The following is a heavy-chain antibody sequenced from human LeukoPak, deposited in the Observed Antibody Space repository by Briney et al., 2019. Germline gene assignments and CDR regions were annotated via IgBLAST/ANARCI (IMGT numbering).Heavy chain of an antibody. V-gene: IGHV1-8*01. D-gene: IGHD2-2*02. CDR3: ARAPPSYQLLYS. J-gene: IGHJ4*02. CDR1: GYTFTSYD. CDR2: MNPNSGNT. Sequence: GASVKVSCKASGYTFTSYDINWVRQATGQGLEWMGWMNPNSGNTGYAQKFQGRVTMTRNTSISTAYMELSSLRSDDTAVYYCARAPPSYQLLYSWGQGTLVTVSS.